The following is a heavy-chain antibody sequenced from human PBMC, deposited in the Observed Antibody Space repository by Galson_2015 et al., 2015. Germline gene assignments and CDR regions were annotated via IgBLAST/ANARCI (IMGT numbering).Heavy chain of an antibody. V-gene: IGHV5-51*03. CDR3: ARRPTLAGGDNDAFDI. CDR1: GYSFTSYW. D-gene: IGHD2-21*02. J-gene: IGHJ3*02. CDR2: IYPGDSDT. Sequence: QSGAEVKKPGESLTISCTGSGYSFTSYWIGWVRQMPGKGLEWMGIIYPGDSDTRYSPSFQGQVTISADKSISTAYLQWSSLKASDTAMYYCARRPTLAGGDNDAFDIWGQGTMVTVSS.